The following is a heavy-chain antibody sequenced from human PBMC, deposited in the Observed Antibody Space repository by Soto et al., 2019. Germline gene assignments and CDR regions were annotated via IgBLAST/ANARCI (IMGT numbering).Heavy chain of an antibody. CDR1: GYTFTDYD. CDR3: ATGPRNWGVDY. D-gene: IGHD7-27*01. V-gene: IGHV1-8*01. J-gene: IGHJ4*02. Sequence: QVQLVQSGAEVKKPGASVKVSCKASGYTFTDYDINWFRQATGQGLEWMGWMNPNNGYTVYAQNFQGRVTMTRSTSISTAYMELSTLRSEDTAVYYCATGPRNWGVDYWGQGTLVTVSS. CDR2: MNPNNGYT.